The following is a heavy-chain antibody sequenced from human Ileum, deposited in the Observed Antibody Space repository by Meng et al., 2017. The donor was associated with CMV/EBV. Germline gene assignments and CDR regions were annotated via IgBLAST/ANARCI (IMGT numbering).Heavy chain of an antibody. CDR3: ARGLASGWPDY. V-gene: IGHV4-34*01. J-gene: IGHJ4*02. CDR2: ITHSGRT. Sequence: QVCLQQVGAGLLKPSGTLSRPCAVFGGSFTGYYWSWFRQSPGKGLEWIGEITHSGRTSYNLSLKSRVTISVGMSKYQFSLKLTSVTAADTAIYYCARGLASGWPDYWGQGTLVTVSS. D-gene: IGHD3-10*01. CDR1: GGSFTGYY.